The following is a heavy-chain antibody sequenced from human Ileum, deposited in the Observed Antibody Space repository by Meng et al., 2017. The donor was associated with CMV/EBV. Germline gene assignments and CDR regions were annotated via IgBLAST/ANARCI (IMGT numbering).Heavy chain of an antibody. CDR3: ARGIPHGSYSSSWYYFDY. J-gene: IGHJ4*02. Sequence: ASVKVSCKASGYTFTGYYMHWVRQAPGQGLEWMGWINPNSGGTNYAQKFQGRVTMTRDTSISTAYMELSRLRSDDTAVYYCARGIPHGSYSSSWYYFDYWGQGTLVTVSS. CDR2: INPNSGGT. D-gene: IGHD6-13*01. CDR1: GYTFTGYY. V-gene: IGHV1-2*02.